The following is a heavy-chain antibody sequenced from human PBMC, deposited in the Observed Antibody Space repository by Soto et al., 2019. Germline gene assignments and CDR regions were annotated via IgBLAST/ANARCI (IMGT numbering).Heavy chain of an antibody. D-gene: IGHD6-13*01. J-gene: IGHJ2*01. CDR1: GDYISSHY. CDR2: VYHSGKT. Sequence: QVQLQESGPGLVKPSETLSLTCTFSGDYISSHYWSWIRQPPGKGLEWIGYVYHSGKTDSNPSLRSRVTISMDTSKNQISLSLTSVTAADAAVYYCARPKGIAPAIWYFDLWGRGTLVTVSS. CDR3: ARPKGIAPAIWYFDL. V-gene: IGHV4-59*08.